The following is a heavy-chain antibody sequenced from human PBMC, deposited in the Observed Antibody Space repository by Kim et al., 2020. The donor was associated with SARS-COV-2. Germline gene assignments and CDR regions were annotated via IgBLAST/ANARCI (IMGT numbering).Heavy chain of an antibody. V-gene: IGHV3-33*06. D-gene: IGHD3-3*01. J-gene: IGHJ5*02. CDR3: AKDIEGEVEWLPNWFDP. CDR1: GFTFSSYG. Sequence: GGSLRLSCAASGFTFSSYGMHWVRQAPGKGLEWVAVIWYDGSNKYYADSVKGRFTISRDNSKNTLYLQMNSLRAEDTAVYYCAKDIEGEVEWLPNWFDPWGQGTLVTVSS. CDR2: IWYDGSNK.